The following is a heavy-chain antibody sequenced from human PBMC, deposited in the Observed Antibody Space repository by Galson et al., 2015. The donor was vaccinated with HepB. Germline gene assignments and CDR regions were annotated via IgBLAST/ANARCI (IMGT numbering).Heavy chain of an antibody. D-gene: IGHD1-14*01. CDR3: AGVTGPGGDAFDI. Sequence: SLRLSCAASGFTFSSYAMSWVRQAPGKGLEWVSGISGSGGRTYHADSVKGRFTISRDNSKNTLYLQMNSLRAEDTAVYYCAGVTGPGGDAFDIWGQGTMVTVSS. J-gene: IGHJ3*02. V-gene: IGHV3-23*01. CDR1: GFTFSSYA. CDR2: ISGSGGRT.